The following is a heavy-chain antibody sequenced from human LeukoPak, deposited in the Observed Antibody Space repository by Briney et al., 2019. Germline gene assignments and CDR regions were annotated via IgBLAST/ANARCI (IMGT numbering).Heavy chain of an antibody. CDR3: ARHVLGVKGIVVDY. CDR2: FYYSGST. V-gene: IGHV4-59*08. CDR1: GGSITTYY. Sequence: PSETLSLTCTVSGGSITTYYWSWIRQPPGKELEWIGYFYYSGSTNYNPSLKSRVTISVDTSKNQFSLKLSSVTAADTAVYYCARHVLGVKGIVVDYWGQGTLVTVSS. J-gene: IGHJ4*02. D-gene: IGHD3-22*01.